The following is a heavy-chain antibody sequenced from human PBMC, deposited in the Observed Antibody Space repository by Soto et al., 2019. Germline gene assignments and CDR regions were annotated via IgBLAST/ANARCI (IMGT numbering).Heavy chain of an antibody. CDR2: IYSGGST. Sequence: GGSLRLSCAASGFTVSSYYMSWVRQAPGKGLEWVSVIYSGGSTYYVDSVKGRFTISRDNSKSTLYLQMNSLRAEDTAVYYCAAHSGNYQLDYWGQGTLVTVSS. V-gene: IGHV3-53*01. J-gene: IGHJ4*02. CDR1: GFTVSSYY. D-gene: IGHD1-26*01. CDR3: AAHSGNYQLDY.